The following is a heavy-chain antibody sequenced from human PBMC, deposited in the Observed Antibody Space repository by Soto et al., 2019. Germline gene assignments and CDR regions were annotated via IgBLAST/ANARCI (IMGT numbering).Heavy chain of an antibody. CDR1: GYSFTSYW. Sequence: PGESLKISCKGSGYSFTSYWIGWVRQMPGKGLEWMGIIYPGDSDTRYSPSFQGQVTISRDDAKNSLYLQMNSLRDEDTSVYYCARDNGIAGSFDPWGQGTLVTVSS. V-gene: IGHV5-51*01. D-gene: IGHD6-13*01. CDR2: IYPGDSDT. CDR3: ARDNGIAGSFDP. J-gene: IGHJ5*02.